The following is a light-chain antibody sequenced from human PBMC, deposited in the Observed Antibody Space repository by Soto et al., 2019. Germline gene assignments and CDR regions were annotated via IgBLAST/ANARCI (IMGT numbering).Light chain of an antibody. J-gene: IGKJ4*01. CDR1: QSVSNNY. CDR2: GSS. V-gene: IGKV3D-20*02. CDR3: QHRSDWPPRLT. Sequence: EVVLTQSPGTLSLSPGERATLSCRASQSVSNNYLAWYQQKPGQGPRLLIFGSSDRATGIPDRFSGSGSGTDFTLTISSLEPEDFAVYYCQHRSDWPPRLTFGGGTKVEIK.